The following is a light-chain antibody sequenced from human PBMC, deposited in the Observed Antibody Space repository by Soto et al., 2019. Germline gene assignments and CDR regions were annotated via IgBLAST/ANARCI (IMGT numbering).Light chain of an antibody. Sequence: DIQMTQSPSSLSASVGDRVTITCRASQSISSCLNWYQQKPGKAPKLLIYAASNLQTGVPSRFSGSESGTDFILTISSLHTEDFATYYCQQIYVAPVTFGQGTKVEIK. CDR3: QQIYVAPVT. V-gene: IGKV1-39*01. J-gene: IGKJ1*01. CDR1: QSISSC. CDR2: AAS.